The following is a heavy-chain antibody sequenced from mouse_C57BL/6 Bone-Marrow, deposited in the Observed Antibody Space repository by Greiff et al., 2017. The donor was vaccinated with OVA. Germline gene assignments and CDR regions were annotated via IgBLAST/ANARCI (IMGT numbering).Heavy chain of an antibody. D-gene: IGHD1-1*01. Sequence: EVQLHQSGPELVKPGASVKISCKASGYTFTDYHMDWVKQSHGKSLEWIGDINPNNGGTIYNQKFKGKATLTVDKSSSPAYLELRSLTSEDTAVYYSARKSSEYYGSSYPYYFGYWGQGTTLTVSA. CDR2: INPNNGGT. V-gene: IGHV1-18*01. CDR3: ARKSSEYYGSSYPYYFGY. J-gene: IGHJ2*01. CDR1: GYTFTDYH.